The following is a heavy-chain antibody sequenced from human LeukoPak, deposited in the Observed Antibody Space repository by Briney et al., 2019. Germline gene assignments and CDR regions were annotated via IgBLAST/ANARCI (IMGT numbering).Heavy chain of an antibody. V-gene: IGHV4-59*12. D-gene: IGHD4-17*01. J-gene: IGHJ4*02. CDR3: ARSTVTTGSTEYYFDY. Sequence: SETLSLTCTVSGGSISSYYWSWIRQPPGKGLEWIGYIYHSGSTYYNPSLKSRVTISVDRSKNQFSLKLSSVTAADTAVYYCARSTVTTGSTEYYFDYWGQGALVTVSS. CDR2: IYHSGST. CDR1: GGSISSYY.